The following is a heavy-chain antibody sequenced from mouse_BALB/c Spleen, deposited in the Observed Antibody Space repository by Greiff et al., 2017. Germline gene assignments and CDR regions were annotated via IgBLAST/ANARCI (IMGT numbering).Heavy chain of an antibody. CDR3: ARSGYYGRDYYAMDY. Sequence: VQLQQPGAELVMPGASVKMSCKASGYTFTDYWMHWVKQRPGQGLEWIGAIDTSDSYTSYNQKFKGKATLTVDESSSTAYMQLSSLTSEDSAVYYCARSGYYGRDYYAMDYWGQGTSVTVSS. D-gene: IGHD1-1*01. J-gene: IGHJ4*01. CDR1: GYTFTDYW. CDR2: IDTSDSYT. V-gene: IGHV1-69*01.